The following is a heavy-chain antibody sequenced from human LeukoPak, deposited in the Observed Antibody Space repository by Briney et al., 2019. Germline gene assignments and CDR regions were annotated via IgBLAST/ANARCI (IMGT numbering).Heavy chain of an antibody. D-gene: IGHD6-6*01. V-gene: IGHV3-7*01. CDR3: ARDLSSLTSPFDY. CDR2: IKEDGSEK. J-gene: IGHJ4*02. Sequence: GGSLRLSCAASVFTFSIYWMSWGRQGPGTGPDWVANIKEDGSEKYLVDSVKGRFTISRDNAKNSLYLQMNSLRAEDTAVYYCARDLSSLTSPFDYWSQGILVTVSS. CDR1: VFTFSIYW.